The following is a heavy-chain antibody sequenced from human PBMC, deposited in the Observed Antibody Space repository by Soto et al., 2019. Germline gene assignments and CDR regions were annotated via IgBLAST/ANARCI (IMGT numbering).Heavy chain of an antibody. J-gene: IGHJ5*02. D-gene: IGHD3-16*01. CDR3: ARGLTLGQLPSHFDH. CDR2: VHSSGIT. Sequence: SETLSLTCTVSGGSVSNDNFYWSWIRQPPGKGLEWIGYVHSSGITNYNPSLKRRVTISVDTSRNQFSLRLSSVTAADTAVYYCARGLTLGQLPSHFDHWGQGTLVTVSS. V-gene: IGHV4-61*01. CDR1: GGSVSNDNFY.